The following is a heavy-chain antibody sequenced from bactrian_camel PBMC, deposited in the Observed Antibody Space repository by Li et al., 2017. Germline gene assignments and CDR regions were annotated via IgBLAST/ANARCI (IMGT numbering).Heavy chain of an antibody. J-gene: IGHJ7*01. V-gene: IGHV3S1*01. CDR1: GFTFNRYW. D-gene: IGHD6*01. CDR2: INSNGAIT. Sequence: HVQLVESGGGLVKPGGSLRLSCAASGFTFNRYWMYWVRQAPGKGLEWVSSINSNGAITYYADSVKGRFTISRDNAKNTQYLQMNSLKTEDTGVYYCATEGGSWRPTGDYYGMDYWGKGTQVTVS.